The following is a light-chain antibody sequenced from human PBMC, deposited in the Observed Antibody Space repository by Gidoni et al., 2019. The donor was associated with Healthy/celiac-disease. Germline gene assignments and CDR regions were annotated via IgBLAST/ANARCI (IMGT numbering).Light chain of an antibody. CDR2: DAS. V-gene: IGKV1-5*01. CDR1: QSIDSW. J-gene: IGKJ2*01. Sequence: DIQMTQSPSTLSASVGDRVTITCRASQSIDSWLAWYQQKPGKAPKLLIYDASSLESGVPSRFSGSGSGTKFTLTISSLQPDDFATYYCQQYGSYFAFGQGTKLEIK. CDR3: QQYGSYFA.